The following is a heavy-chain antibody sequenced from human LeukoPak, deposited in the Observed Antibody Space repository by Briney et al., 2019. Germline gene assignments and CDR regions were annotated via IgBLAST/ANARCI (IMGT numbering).Heavy chain of an antibody. CDR2: MNPNSGNT. V-gene: IGHV1-8*01. CDR1: GYTFTSYD. CDR3: ARGRGDSSGYSDFDY. J-gene: IGHJ4*02. D-gene: IGHD3-22*01. Sequence: ASVKVSCRASGYTFTSYDINWVRQATGQGLEWMGWMNPNSGNTGYAQKFQGRVTMTRNTSISTAYMELSSLRSEDTAVYYCARGRGDSSGYSDFDYWGQGTLVTVSS.